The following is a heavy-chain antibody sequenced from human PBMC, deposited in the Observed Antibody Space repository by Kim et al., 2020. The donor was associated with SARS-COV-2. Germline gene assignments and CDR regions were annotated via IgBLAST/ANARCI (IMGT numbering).Heavy chain of an antibody. CDR3: ARVAWNYGDRYLDY. V-gene: IGHV1-3*01. J-gene: IGHJ4*02. Sequence: SQKFQGRVTITRDTSASTAYMELSSLRSEDTAVYYCARVAWNYGDRYLDYWGQGTLVTVSS. D-gene: IGHD4-17*01.